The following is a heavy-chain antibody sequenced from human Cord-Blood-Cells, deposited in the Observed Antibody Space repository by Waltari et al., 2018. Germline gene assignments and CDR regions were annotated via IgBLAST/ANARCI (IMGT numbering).Heavy chain of an antibody. D-gene: IGHD3-10*01. Sequence: QVQLQESGPGLVKPSETLSLTCTVSGGSVSSGSYYWSWIRQPPGKGLEWIGYIYYSGSPNYNPSRKSRVTISVDTSKNQFSRKLGSVTAADTAVYDCARGRGGVRGVLPNHNWFDPWGQGTLVTVSS. J-gene: IGHJ5*02. CDR3: ARGRGGVRGVLPNHNWFDP. CDR2: IYYSGSP. V-gene: IGHV4-61*01. CDR1: GGSVSSGSYY.